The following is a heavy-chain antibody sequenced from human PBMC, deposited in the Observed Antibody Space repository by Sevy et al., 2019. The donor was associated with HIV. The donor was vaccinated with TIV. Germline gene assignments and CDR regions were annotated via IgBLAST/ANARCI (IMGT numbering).Heavy chain of an antibody. CDR3: AKEGKNPPDVYAS. CDR1: GFTFNNFA. J-gene: IGHJ4*02. CDR2: ISRKSLGT. V-gene: IGHV3-23*01. D-gene: IGHD2-2*01. Sequence: GGSLRLSCAASGFTFNNFAMSWVRQAPGKGLEWVSAISRKSLGTYYADPVKGRFIISRDDSTNMLYLQMSSLRGDDTAVYYCAKEGKNPPDVYASWGQGNVVTVSS.